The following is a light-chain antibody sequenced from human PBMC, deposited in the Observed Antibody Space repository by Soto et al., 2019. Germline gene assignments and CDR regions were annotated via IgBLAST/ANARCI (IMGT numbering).Light chain of an antibody. V-gene: IGLV4-69*01. CDR2: LNSDGSH. J-gene: IGLJ1*01. CDR3: QTWGTGIGV. CDR1: SGHSSYA. Sequence: QLVLTQSPSASASLGASVKLTCTLSSGHSSYAIAWHQQQPEKGPRYLMKLNSDGSHSKGGGIPDRFSGSSSGAERYLTISSLQSEDEADYYCQTWGTGIGVFGTGTKLTVL.